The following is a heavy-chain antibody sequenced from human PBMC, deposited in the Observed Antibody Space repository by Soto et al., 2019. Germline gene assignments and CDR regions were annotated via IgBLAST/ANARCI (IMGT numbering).Heavy chain of an antibody. Sequence: EVQLLESGGGLVQPGGSLRLSCAASGFTFSSYAMSWVRQAPGKGLEWVSAISGSGGSTYYADSVKGRFTISRDNSKNTLYLQMNSLRAEDTAVYYCAKVHREYSSVERKPPGPAGVDYWGQGTLVTVSS. CDR1: GFTFSSYA. V-gene: IGHV3-23*01. D-gene: IGHD6-6*01. J-gene: IGHJ4*02. CDR2: ISGSGGST. CDR3: AKVHREYSSVERKPPGPAGVDY.